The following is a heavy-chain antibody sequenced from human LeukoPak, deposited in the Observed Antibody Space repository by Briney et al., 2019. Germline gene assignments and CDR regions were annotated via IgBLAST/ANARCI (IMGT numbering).Heavy chain of an antibody. CDR1: GVTFSSYG. J-gene: IGHJ4*02. V-gene: IGHV3-30*02. CDR3: AIDPRGYSYGYYFDY. D-gene: IGHD5-18*01. CDR2: IRYDGSNK. Sequence: PGGSLRLSCAASGVTFSSYGMHWVRQAPDKGLEWVAFIRYDGSNKYYADSVKGRFTISRDNSKNTLYLQMNSLRAEDTAVYYCAIDPRGYSYGYYFDYWGQGTLVTVSS.